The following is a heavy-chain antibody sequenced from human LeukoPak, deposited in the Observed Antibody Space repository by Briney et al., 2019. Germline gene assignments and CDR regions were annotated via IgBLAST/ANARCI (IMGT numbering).Heavy chain of an antibody. CDR3: ARDLGTATDY. CDR1: GYTFTGYY. Sequence: ASVTVSCMASGYTFTGYYMHWVRQAPGQGLEWMGWINPNSGGTNYAQKLQGRVTMTRDTSISTAYMELSRLRSDDTAVYYCARDLGTATDYWGQGALVTVSS. D-gene: IGHD5-18*01. J-gene: IGHJ4*02. CDR2: INPNSGGT. V-gene: IGHV1-2*02.